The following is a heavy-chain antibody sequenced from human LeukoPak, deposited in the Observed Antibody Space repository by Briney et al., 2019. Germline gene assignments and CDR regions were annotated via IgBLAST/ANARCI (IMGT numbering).Heavy chain of an antibody. CDR3: ARHPGPYGANPFDS. V-gene: IGHV3-23*01. CDR2: IIASGGSA. D-gene: IGHD4-23*01. Sequence: GGSLRLSCAASGFTFTNYALSWVRQAPGKGLGWVATIIASGGSADHAVSVKGRFTISRDNANKTLYLRMNSLRAEDTALYYCARHPGPYGANPFDSWGLGTLVTVSS. J-gene: IGHJ4*02. CDR1: GFTFTNYA.